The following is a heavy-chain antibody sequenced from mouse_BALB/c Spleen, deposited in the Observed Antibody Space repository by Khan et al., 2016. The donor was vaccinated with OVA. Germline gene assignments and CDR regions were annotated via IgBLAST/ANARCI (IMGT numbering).Heavy chain of an antibody. CDR3: SRSGYGSFAY. J-gene: IGHJ3*01. D-gene: IGHD2-2*01. Sequence: VQLVESGAELVTPGASVRLSCKASGYSFTSYYLYWVKQRPGQGLEWIGDINPNNGGTNYNEKFKSKATLTVDKSSSTAYIQLNSLTSVDSAVYYCSRSGYGSFAYWGQGTLVTVSA. V-gene: IGHV1-53*01. CDR1: GYSFTSYY. CDR2: INPNNGGT.